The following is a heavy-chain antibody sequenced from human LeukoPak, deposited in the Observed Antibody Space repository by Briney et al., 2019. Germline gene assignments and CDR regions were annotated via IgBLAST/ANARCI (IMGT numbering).Heavy chain of an antibody. D-gene: IGHD2-2*01. V-gene: IGHV3-30*02. CDR1: GFIFNSYG. CDR3: AKDSCSSTSCYYFDY. Sequence: PGGSLRLSCAASGFIFNSYGMHWVRQAPGKGLEWVAFIRYDGSNKYYAESVKGRFTISRDNTLYLQMNSLRAEDTAVYYCAKDSCSSTSCYYFDYWGQGTLVTVSS. CDR2: IRYDGSNK. J-gene: IGHJ4*02.